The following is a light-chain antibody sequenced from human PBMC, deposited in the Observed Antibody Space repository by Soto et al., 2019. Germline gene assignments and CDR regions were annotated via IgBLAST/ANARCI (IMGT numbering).Light chain of an antibody. CDR2: GAS. CDR3: QQYGSSPWYT. V-gene: IGKV3-20*01. CDR1: QSVSSSY. J-gene: IGKJ2*01. Sequence: EIVLTQSPGTLSLPPGERATLSCRASQSVSSSYLAWYQQKPGQAPRLLIYGASSRPTGIPDRFSGSGSGTDFTLTISRLEPEDVAVYYCQQYGSSPWYTFGQGTKLEIK.